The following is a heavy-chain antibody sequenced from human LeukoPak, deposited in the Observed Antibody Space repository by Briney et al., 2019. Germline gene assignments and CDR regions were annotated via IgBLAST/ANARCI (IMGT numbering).Heavy chain of an antibody. D-gene: IGHD3-10*01. CDR3: TTDLTMVRGVIWGPEFDY. Sequence: PGGSLRLSCAASGFTFSNAWMSWVRQAPGKGLEWVGRIKSKTDGGTTDYAAPVKGRFTISRDDSKNTLYLQMNSLKTEDTAVYYCTTDLTMVRGVIWGPEFDYWGQGTLVTVSS. CDR1: GFTFSNAW. J-gene: IGHJ4*02. CDR2: IKSKTDGGTT. V-gene: IGHV3-15*01.